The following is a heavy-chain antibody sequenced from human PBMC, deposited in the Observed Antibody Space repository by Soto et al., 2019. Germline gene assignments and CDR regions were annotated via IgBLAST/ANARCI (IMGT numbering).Heavy chain of an antibody. Sequence: EVQLVESGGGLVQPGGSLRLSCTVSGFTFSRYYMNWVRQAPGKGLEWVATIKEDGSEKFYVDSVKGRFTISRDNAKNQLFWKMKDIRVKDTVLYYGAGDRANTSASGDYWGQGTLVTFSS. CDR2: IKEDGSEK. CDR1: GFTFSRYY. V-gene: IGHV3-7*01. J-gene: IGHJ4*02. D-gene: IGHD2-2*01. CDR3: AGDRANTSASGDY.